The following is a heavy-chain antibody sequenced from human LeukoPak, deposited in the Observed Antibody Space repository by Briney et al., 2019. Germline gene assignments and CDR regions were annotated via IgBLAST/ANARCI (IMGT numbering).Heavy chain of an antibody. V-gene: IGHV3-30*02. CDR2: IRYDGSEK. Sequence: GGSLRLSCAASGFTFSHYAMNWVRRAPGKGLERVAFIRYDGSEKNYADSVRGRFIVSRDNSKNTLYLQMNSLTTEDTAIYYCAKGGAYQDLDYWGQGTLVTVSS. CDR1: GFTFSHYA. CDR3: AKGGAYQDLDY. D-gene: IGHD3-3*01. J-gene: IGHJ4*02.